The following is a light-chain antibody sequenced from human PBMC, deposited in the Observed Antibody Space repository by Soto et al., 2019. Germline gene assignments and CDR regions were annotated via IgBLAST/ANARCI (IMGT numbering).Light chain of an antibody. Sequence: QSALTQPASVSGSPGQSITISCTGSSSDVGGYNYVSWYQQHPGKAPKLMIYEVSNRPSGISNRFSGSKSGNTASLTLSGLQAEDEADYYCCSYAGIYHLLFGGGTKVTVL. CDR1: SSDVGGYNY. CDR3: CSYAGIYHLL. V-gene: IGLV2-14*01. J-gene: IGLJ2*01. CDR2: EVS.